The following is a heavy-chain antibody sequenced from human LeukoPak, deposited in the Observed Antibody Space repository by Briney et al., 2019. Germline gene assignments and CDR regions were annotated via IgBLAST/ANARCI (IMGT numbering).Heavy chain of an antibody. CDR2: ISSGGTHE. CDR1: GFTFSNYA. V-gene: IGHV3-30*01. CDR3: ARDPTYYYDSGSSGPHYFDN. Sequence: PGKSLRLSCAASGFTFSNYAMHWVRQAPGKGLEWVSLISSGGTHEYYADSVKGRFTISRDNSKNTLYLQLNSLRAEDTAVYYCARDPTYYYDSGSSGPHYFDNWGQGTLVTVSS. D-gene: IGHD3-10*01. J-gene: IGHJ4*02.